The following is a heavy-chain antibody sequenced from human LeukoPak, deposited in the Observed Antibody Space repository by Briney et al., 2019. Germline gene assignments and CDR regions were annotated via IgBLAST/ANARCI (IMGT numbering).Heavy chain of an antibody. CDR3: ARSKDGYSVSDY. CDR1: GFTFSAHP. D-gene: IGHD5-24*01. J-gene: IGHJ4*02. Sequence: GGSLRLSCAASGFTFSAHPMNWVRQAPGKGLEWLSYISSSGSPIYFADSVKGRFTISRDNAKNSLYLQMNSLRAEDTAVYYCARSKDGYSVSDYWGQGNLVTVSS. CDR2: ISSSGSPI. V-gene: IGHV3-48*01.